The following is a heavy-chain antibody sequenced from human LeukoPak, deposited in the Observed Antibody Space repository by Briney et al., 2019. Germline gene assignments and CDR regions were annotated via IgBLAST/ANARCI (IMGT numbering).Heavy chain of an antibody. CDR1: GGSISSYY. J-gene: IGHJ5*02. CDR3: ARLRDDYFDP. D-gene: IGHD4-11*01. Sequence: PSETLSLTCTVSGGSISSYYWSWIRQPPGKGLGWIGYIYYSGSTNYNPSLKSRVTISVDTSKNQFSLKLSSVTAADTAVYYCARLRDDYFDPWGQGTLVTVSS. V-gene: IGHV4-59*08. CDR2: IYYSGST.